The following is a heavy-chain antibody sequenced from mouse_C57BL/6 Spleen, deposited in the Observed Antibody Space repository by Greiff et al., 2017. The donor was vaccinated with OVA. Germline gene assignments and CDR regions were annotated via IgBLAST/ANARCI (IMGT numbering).Heavy chain of an antibody. D-gene: IGHD2-4*01. Sequence: QVQLKQPGAELVKPGASVKVSCKASGYTFTSYWMHWVKQRPGQGLEWIGRIHPSDSDTNYNQKFKGKATLTVDKSSSTDYMQLSSLTSEESAVYYCAMVYDYDLAWFAYWGQGTLVTVSA. V-gene: IGHV1-74*01. CDR3: AMVYDYDLAWFAY. CDR1: GYTFTSYW. CDR2: IHPSDSDT. J-gene: IGHJ3*01.